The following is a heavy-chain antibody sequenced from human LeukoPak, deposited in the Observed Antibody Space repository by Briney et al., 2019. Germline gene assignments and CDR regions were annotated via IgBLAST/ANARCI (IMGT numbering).Heavy chain of an antibody. CDR3: ARDLRYNWNDGLNFDY. Sequence: ASVKVSCKASGFTFTTSAMQWVRQARGQRLEWIGWIVVASGNTNYAQKFQERVTITRDMSTSTAYMELSSLRSEDTAVYYCARDLRYNWNDGLNFDYWGQGTLVTVSS. V-gene: IGHV1-58*02. D-gene: IGHD1-1*01. CDR2: IVVASGNT. CDR1: GFTFTTSA. J-gene: IGHJ4*02.